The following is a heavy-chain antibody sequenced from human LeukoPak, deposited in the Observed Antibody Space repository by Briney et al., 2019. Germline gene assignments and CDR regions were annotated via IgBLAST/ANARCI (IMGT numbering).Heavy chain of an antibody. CDR3: ARTPYDFWSASYSYYFDY. CDR2: ISSSTTTI. CDR1: GFTFSSYT. D-gene: IGHD3-3*01. Sequence: GGSLRLSCAASGFTFSSYTMNWVRQAPGKGLEWVSYISSSTTTIYYADSVKGRFTISRDNAKNSLYLQMNSLRAEDTAVFYCARTPYDFWSASYSYYFDYWGQGTLVTVSS. J-gene: IGHJ4*02. V-gene: IGHV3-48*01.